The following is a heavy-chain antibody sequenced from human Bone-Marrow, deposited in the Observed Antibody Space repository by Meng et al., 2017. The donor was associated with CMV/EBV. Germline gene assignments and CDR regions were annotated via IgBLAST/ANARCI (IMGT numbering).Heavy chain of an antibody. CDR2: IIPIFGTA. CDR1: GGTFSSYA. CDR3: ASGGVVPAAINGMYV. V-gene: IGHV1-69*05. D-gene: IGHD2-2*02. J-gene: IGHJ6*02. Sequence: SVKVSCKASGGTFSSYAISWVRQAPGQGLEWMGGIIPIFGTANYAQKFQGRVTITTDESTSTAYMELSSLRSEDTAVYYCASGGVVPAAINGMYVWGQGTTVTVSS.